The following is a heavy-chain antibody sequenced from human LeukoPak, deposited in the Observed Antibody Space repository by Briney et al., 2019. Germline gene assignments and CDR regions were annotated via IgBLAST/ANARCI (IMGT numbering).Heavy chain of an antibody. CDR3: VRGNGYTFFDY. CDR1: GFSLATSGMC. Sequence: SGPALVKPTQTLTLTCTFSGFSLATSGMCVSWIRQPPGKALEWLAHIEWDDDIYYRTSLKTRLTISKDTSKNQVVLTMTNMDPVDTATYYCVRGNGYTFFDYWGQGTLVTVSS. J-gene: IGHJ4*02. D-gene: IGHD5-24*01. CDR2: IEWDDDI. V-gene: IGHV2-70*01.